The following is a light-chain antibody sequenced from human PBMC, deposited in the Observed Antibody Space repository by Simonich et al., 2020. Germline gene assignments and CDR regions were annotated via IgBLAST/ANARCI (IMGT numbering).Light chain of an antibody. CDR2: KDS. V-gene: IGLV3-25*03. CDR3: QSADSSGTYVV. Sequence: SYELTQPPSVSVSPGQTARIPCSGDALPKQYAYWYKQKPGQAPVLVIYKDSERPAGIPERFSGSSSGTTVALTISGVQAEDEADYYCQSADSSGTYVVFGGGTKLTVL. CDR1: ALPKQY. J-gene: IGLJ2*01.